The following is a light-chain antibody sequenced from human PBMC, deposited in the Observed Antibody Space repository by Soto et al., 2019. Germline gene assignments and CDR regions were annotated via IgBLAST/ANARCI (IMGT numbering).Light chain of an antibody. J-gene: IGLJ1*01. Sequence: HSDLTQAASVSVFPGQSITISCTGTSSDIGSYHLVSWYQHQSGKAPKLIIYKVSQWPSGVSDRFSASKSGNTASLTISGLQAEDEADYYCCSYAGSNWGYVFGTGTKVTVL. CDR1: SSDIGSYHL. CDR2: KVS. CDR3: CSYAGSNWGYV. V-gene: IGLV2-23*02.